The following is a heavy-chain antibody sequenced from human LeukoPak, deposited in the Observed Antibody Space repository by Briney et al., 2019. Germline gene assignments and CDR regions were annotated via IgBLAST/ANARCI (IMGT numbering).Heavy chain of an antibody. V-gene: IGHV3-74*01. D-gene: IGHD4/OR15-4a*01. CDR2: IKPDGSTT. CDR1: GVTFCGYL. J-gene: IGHJ4*02. CDR3: PTAGDYSFDY. Sequence: GGALRLSCAASGVTFCGYLVHWVRQAPGEGRGWGSRIKPDGSTTNYADSEKGRFTISRDHAKNTLYLQVTSLRAEDTAVYYCPTAGDYSFDYWGRGTLVTVSS.